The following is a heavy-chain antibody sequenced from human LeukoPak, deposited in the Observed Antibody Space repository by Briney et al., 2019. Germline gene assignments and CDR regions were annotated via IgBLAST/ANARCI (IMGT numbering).Heavy chain of an antibody. CDR1: GFTVSSNY. V-gene: IGHV3-66*01. Sequence: GGSLRLSCAASGFTVSSNYMTWVRQALGKGLEWVAGIYSGGRTYYADSVRGRFTISRDNSNNTLYPQMNSPRVEDTALYSCARGATRTEVAGDWGQGTLVTVSS. CDR2: IYSGGRT. CDR3: ARGATRTEVAGD. D-gene: IGHD6-19*01. J-gene: IGHJ4*02.